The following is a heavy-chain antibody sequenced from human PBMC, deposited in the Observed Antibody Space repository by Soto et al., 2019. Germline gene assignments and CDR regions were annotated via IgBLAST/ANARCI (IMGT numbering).Heavy chain of an antibody. Sequence: QVQLRESGPGLVKPSQTLSLPYTVSGGSISNDNYYWTWIRQHPGKGLEWIGYSYYSGSTYYNPSLKSRFSISVDTSKNQFSLKLSSVTAADTAVYYCVATTVTTISLDYWGQGTLVTVSS. D-gene: IGHD4-17*01. CDR3: VATTVTTISLDY. CDR2: SYYSGST. J-gene: IGHJ4*02. V-gene: IGHV4-31*03. CDR1: GGSISNDNYY.